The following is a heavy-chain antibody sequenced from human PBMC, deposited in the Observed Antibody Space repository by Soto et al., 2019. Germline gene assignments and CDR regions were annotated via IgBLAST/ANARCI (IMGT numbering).Heavy chain of an antibody. D-gene: IGHD5-18*01. CDR2: IYSGGST. CDR3: ARIYGYIDYYYGMDV. J-gene: IGHJ6*02. Sequence: GGSLRLSCAASGFTVSSNYMSWVRQAPGKGLEWVSVIYSGGSTYYADSVKGRFTISRDNSKNTLYLQMNSLRAEDTAVYYCARIYGYIDYYYGMDVWGQGTTVTVSS. V-gene: IGHV3-53*01. CDR1: GFTVSSNY.